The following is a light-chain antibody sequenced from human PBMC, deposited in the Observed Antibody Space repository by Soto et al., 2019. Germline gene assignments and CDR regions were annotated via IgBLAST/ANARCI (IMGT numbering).Light chain of an antibody. CDR1: QSISNW. V-gene: IGKV1-5*01. CDR3: QQYSTYPWT. Sequence: DIQMTQSPSTLSASIGDRVTITCRASQSISNWLAWYQQKPGKAPNVLIYDASSLESGVPSRFSGSGSGTEFTLTISSLQPDDFPTYYCQQYSTYPWTFGQGTKVEIK. CDR2: DAS. J-gene: IGKJ1*01.